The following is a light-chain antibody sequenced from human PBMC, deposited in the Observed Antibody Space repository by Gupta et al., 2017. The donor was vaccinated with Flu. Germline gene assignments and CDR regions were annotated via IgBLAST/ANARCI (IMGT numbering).Light chain of an antibody. V-gene: IGKV4-1*01. Sequence: DIVMTQSPDTLAVSLGERATINCESSQSVLYSSNNKNYLAWYQKKPGQPPKLPIYWASTREFGVPDRFSGSGSGTDFTLTISSLQAEDAAVYYCQQYYSAPPLTFGGGTKVEIE. CDR3: QQYYSAPPLT. CDR2: WAS. CDR1: QSVLYSSNNKNY. J-gene: IGKJ4*01.